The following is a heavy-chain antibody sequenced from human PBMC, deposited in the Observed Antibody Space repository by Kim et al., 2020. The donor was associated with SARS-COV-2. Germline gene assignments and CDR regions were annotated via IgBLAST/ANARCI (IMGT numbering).Heavy chain of an antibody. V-gene: IGHV4-4*02. CDR1: GGSISSSNW. Sequence: SETLSLTCAVSGGSISSSNWWSWVRQPPGKGLEWIGEIYHSGSTNYNQSLKSRVTISVDKSKNQFSLKLSTVTAADTAVYYCARGYCSGGSCFLRYSDYFGMDVWGQGTTVTVSS. D-gene: IGHD2-15*01. J-gene: IGHJ6*02. CDR3: ARGYCSGGSCFLRYSDYFGMDV. CDR2: IYHSGST.